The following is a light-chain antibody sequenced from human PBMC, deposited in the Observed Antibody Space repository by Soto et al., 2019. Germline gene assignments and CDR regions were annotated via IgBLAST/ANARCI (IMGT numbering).Light chain of an antibody. CDR1: QEVGSF. V-gene: IGKV1-5*03. CDR2: LAS. Sequence: DIQMAQSPSTLSASVGDTVTVTCRASQEVGSFLAWYQQKPGKAPKLLIYLASRLESGVPSRFSGSGSGTDFSLTISGLQPDDFATYFCQQYNSHSFYSFGQGTKLEIK. CDR3: QQYNSHSFYS. J-gene: IGKJ2*03.